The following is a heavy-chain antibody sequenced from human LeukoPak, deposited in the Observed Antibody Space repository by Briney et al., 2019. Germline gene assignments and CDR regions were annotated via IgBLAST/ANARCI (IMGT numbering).Heavy chain of an antibody. V-gene: IGHV3-7*01. CDR1: GFTLSTYW. CDR2: IKQDGSER. Sequence: GGSLRLSCAASGFTLSTYWMTWVRQAPGKGLEWVANIKQDGSERYYVDSVKGRFTISRDNAKKLLYLQMNSLRVEDTAVYYCAKDLSCLHWGQGTLVTVSS. CDR3: AKDLSCLH. D-gene: IGHD5/OR15-5a*01. J-gene: IGHJ4*02.